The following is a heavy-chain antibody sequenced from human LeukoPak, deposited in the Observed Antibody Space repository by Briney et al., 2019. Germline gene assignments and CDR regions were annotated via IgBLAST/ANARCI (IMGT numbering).Heavy chain of an antibody. CDR3: ARGGNWFDP. D-gene: IGHD3-10*01. CDR2: MYYNGST. CDR1: GGSISSYS. J-gene: IGHJ5*02. Sequence: PSETLSLTCAASGGSISSYSWTWMRQPPGKGLEWIGYMYYNGSTNYNPSLKSRVTISVDKSKTQLSLKLSSVTAADTAVYYCARGGNWFDPWGQGTLVTVSS. V-gene: IGHV4-59*01.